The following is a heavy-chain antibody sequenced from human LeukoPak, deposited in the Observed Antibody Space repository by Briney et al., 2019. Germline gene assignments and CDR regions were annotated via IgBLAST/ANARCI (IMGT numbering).Heavy chain of an antibody. CDR2: IKQEGSEK. Sequence: PGGSLRPSCAASAPTFSSYWMSWVRQAPGKGLEWVANIKQEGSEKYYVDSVKGRFTISRDNAKNSLYLQMNSLRAEDTAVYYCARETDIPGYSSGLDYWGQGTLVTVSS. J-gene: IGHJ4*02. CDR3: ARETDIPGYSSGLDY. CDR1: APTFSSYW. V-gene: IGHV3-7*03. D-gene: IGHD6-19*01.